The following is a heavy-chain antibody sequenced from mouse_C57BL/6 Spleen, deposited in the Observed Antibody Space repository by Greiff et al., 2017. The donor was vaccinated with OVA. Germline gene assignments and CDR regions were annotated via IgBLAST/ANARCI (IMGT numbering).Heavy chain of an antibody. CDR2: IYPGSGNT. D-gene: IGHD1-1*01. CDR3: VRGGYGSSYLDY. CDR1: GYTFTDYY. J-gene: IGHJ2*01. V-gene: IGHV1-76*01. Sequence: VQLQQSGAELVRPGASVKLSCKASGYTFTDYYINWVKQRPGQGLEWIARIYPGSGNTYYNEKIKGKATLTAEKSSSTAYMQLSSLTSEDSAVYFCVRGGYGSSYLDYWGQGTTLTVSS.